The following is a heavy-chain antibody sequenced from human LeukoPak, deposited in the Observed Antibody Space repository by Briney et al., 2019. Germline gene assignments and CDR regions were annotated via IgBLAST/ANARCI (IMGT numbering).Heavy chain of an antibody. J-gene: IGHJ4*02. V-gene: IGHV4-34*01. CDR1: GGSFSGYY. CDR2: IYYSGST. Sequence: SETLSLTCAVYGGSFSGYYWSWIRQPPGKGLEWIGSIYYSGSTYYNPSLKSRVTISVDTSKNQFSLKLSSVTAADTAVYYCARGDSSGRRDYWGQGTLVTVSS. CDR3: ARGDSSGRRDY. D-gene: IGHD3-22*01.